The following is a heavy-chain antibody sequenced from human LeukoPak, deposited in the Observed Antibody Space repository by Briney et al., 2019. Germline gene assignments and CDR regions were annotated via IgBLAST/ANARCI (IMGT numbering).Heavy chain of an antibody. D-gene: IGHD3-9*01. J-gene: IGHJ3*02. Sequence: SETLSLTCTVSGYSISSGYYWGWIRQPPGKGLEWIGSIYHSGSTYYNPSLKSRVTISVDTSKNQFSLKLSSVTAADTAVYYCAKDSILTAWDYAFDIWGQGTMVTVSS. CDR2: IYHSGST. V-gene: IGHV4-38-2*02. CDR1: GYSISSGYY. CDR3: AKDSILTAWDYAFDI.